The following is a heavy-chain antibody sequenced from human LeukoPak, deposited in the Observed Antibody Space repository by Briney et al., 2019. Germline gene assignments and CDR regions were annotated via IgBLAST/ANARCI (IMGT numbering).Heavy chain of an antibody. D-gene: IGHD4-23*01. CDR2: INHSGST. V-gene: IGHV4-34*01. CDR1: GGSFIGCS. Sequence: PSETLSLTCAVYGGSFIGCSWSWIRQPPGKGLEWIGEINHSGSTNYNPSLKSRVTISVDTSKNQFSLKLSSVTAADTAVYYCARGQDGGNQIWFDPWGQGTLVTVSS. CDR3: ARGQDGGNQIWFDP. J-gene: IGHJ5*02.